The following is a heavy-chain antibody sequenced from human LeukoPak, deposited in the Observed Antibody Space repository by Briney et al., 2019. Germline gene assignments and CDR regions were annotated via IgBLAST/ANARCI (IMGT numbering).Heavy chain of an antibody. CDR3: ARGDQDYGLDV. D-gene: IGHD5-24*01. Sequence: GGSLRLSCAASGFPVSSNYMSWVRQAPGKGLEWVSLISGGESTYYADSVKGRFTISRDNSKNTLYLQMSSLRAEDTAVYYCARGDQDYGLDVWGQGTTVAVSS. J-gene: IGHJ6*02. V-gene: IGHV3-66*01. CDR2: ISGGEST. CDR1: GFPVSSNY.